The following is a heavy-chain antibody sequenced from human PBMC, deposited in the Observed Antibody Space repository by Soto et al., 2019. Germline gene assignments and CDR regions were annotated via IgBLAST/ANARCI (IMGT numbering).Heavy chain of an antibody. Sequence: EVQLLESGGGLVQPGGSLRLSCAASGFTFSSYAMSWVRQAPGKGLEWVSAISGSGGSTYYADSVKGRFTISRDNSKNTLYLQMNSLRAEDTAVYYCAKVSEMYYDFWSGYPAFNWFDPWGQGTLVTVSS. CDR1: GFTFSSYA. J-gene: IGHJ5*02. D-gene: IGHD3-3*01. CDR3: AKVSEMYYDFWSGYPAFNWFDP. CDR2: ISGSGGST. V-gene: IGHV3-23*01.